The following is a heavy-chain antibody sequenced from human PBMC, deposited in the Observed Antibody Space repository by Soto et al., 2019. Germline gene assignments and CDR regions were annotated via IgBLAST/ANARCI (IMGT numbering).Heavy chain of an antibody. J-gene: IGHJ6*02. Sequence: PSQTLSLTCAISGDSVSSNSATWDWIRQSPSRGLEWLGRTYYRSRWFNDYAGSVKGRITINPDTSKNQFPLQLNSLTPEDTAVYYCARAKEYTSSTGTVVWREGIKVTVSS. CDR2: TYYRSRWFN. D-gene: IGHD6-6*01. CDR3: ARAKEYTSSTGTVV. V-gene: IGHV6-1*01. CDR1: GDSVSSNSAT.